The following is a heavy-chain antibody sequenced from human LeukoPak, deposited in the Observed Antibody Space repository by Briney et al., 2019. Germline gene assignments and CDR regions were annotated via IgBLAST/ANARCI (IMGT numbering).Heavy chain of an antibody. CDR2: IIPIFGTA. CDR3: ARHSAAAGTVY. Sequence: SVKVSCKASGGTFSSYAISWVRQAPGQGLEWMGGIIPIFGTANYAQKFQGRVTITAAESTSTAYMELSSLKASDTAMYYCARHSAAAGTVYWGQGTLVTVSS. V-gene: IGHV1-69*13. J-gene: IGHJ4*02. CDR1: GGTFSSYA. D-gene: IGHD6-13*01.